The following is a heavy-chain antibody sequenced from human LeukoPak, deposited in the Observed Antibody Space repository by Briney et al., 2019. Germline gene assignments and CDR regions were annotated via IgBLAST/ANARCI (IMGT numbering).Heavy chain of an antibody. J-gene: IGHJ4*02. D-gene: IGHD3-10*01. CDR1: GYTITEFS. CDR2: FDPEDGVT. Sequence: GASVKVSCKVSGYTITEFSMHWVRQAPGKGLEWMGGFDPEDGVTIYAPKFQGRVTMTEETSTDTAYMELRRLRCEDTAVYYCSKRRGWAWRDSGSSRLDYWGQGTLVTVSS. V-gene: IGHV1-24*01. CDR3: SKRRGWAWRDSGSSRLDY.